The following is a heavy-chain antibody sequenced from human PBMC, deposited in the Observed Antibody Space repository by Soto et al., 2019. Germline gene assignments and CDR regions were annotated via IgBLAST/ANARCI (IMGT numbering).Heavy chain of an antibody. CDR3: VRDGTKTLRDWFDP. D-gene: IGHD1-1*01. V-gene: IGHV4-4*07. CDR1: GASISGFY. J-gene: IGHJ5*02. Sequence: PSDTLSLTSTASGASISGFYWSRIRKSAGKGLEWIGRIYATGTTDYNPSLKSRVMMSVDTSKKQFSLKLRSVTAADTAVYYCVRDGTKTLRDWFDPWGQGISVTVS. CDR2: IYATGTT.